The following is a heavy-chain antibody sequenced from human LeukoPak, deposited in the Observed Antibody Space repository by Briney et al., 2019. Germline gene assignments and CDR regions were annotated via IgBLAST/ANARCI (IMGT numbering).Heavy chain of an antibody. V-gene: IGHV1-69*01. D-gene: IGHD5-18*01. CDR3: ANYSMVTGYFDY. CDR1: GGTFSSYA. CDR2: IIPIFGTA. Sequence: SVKVSCKASGGTFSSYAISWVRQAPGQGLEWMGGIIPIFGTANYAQKFQGRVTITADESTSTAYMELSSLRSEDTAVYYCANYSMVTGYFDYWGRGTLVTVSS. J-gene: IGHJ4*02.